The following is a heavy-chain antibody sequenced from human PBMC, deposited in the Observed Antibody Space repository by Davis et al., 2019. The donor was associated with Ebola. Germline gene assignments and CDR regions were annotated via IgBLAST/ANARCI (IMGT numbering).Heavy chain of an antibody. D-gene: IGHD2-2*01. J-gene: IGHJ6*02. CDR3: ASRYCSSTSCYPPGMDV. CDR2: INPNSGGT. CDR1: GYTFTGYY. Sequence: ASVKVSCKASGYTFTGYYMHWVRQAPGQGLEWMGWINPNSGGTNYAQKFQGWVTMTRDTSISTAYMELSRLRSDDTAVYYCASRYCSSTSCYPPGMDVWGQGTTVTVSS. V-gene: IGHV1-2*04.